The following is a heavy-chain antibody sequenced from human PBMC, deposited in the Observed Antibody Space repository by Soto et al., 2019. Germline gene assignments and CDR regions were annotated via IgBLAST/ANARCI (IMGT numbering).Heavy chain of an antibody. CDR2: INHGGST. CDR1: GESFIGYY. V-gene: IGHV4-34*01. Sequence: QVHLQQWGAGLLKPSETLSLTCAVYGESFIGYYWTWIRQSPGKGLEWIGEINHGGSTNYNPSLKSRVTISIDTSKNQFSLKLNSVTAADTSVYYCARTDIVTTNWFDPWGQGTLVTVSS. J-gene: IGHJ5*02. CDR3: ARTDIVTTNWFDP. D-gene: IGHD5-12*01.